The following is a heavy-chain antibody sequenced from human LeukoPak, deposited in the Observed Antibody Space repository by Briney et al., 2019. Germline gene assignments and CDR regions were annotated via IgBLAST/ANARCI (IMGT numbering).Heavy chain of an antibody. D-gene: IGHD3-10*01. Sequence: ASVKVSCKASGYTFTGYYMHWVRQAPGRGLEWMGWINPNSGGTNYAQKFQGRVTMTRDTSISTAYMELSRLRSDDTAVYYCARDSGERGSGSYLIAYWGQGTLVTVSS. CDR1: GYTFTGYY. V-gene: IGHV1-2*02. J-gene: IGHJ4*02. CDR3: ARDSGERGSGSYLIAY. CDR2: INPNSGGT.